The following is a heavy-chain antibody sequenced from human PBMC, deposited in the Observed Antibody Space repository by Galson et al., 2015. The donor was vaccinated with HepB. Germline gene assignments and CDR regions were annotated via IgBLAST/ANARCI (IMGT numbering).Heavy chain of an antibody. CDR1: GFTFSSYA. CDR3: AKLAPVSYYDFWSGYPSPDAFDI. J-gene: IGHJ3*02. V-gene: IGHV3-23*01. D-gene: IGHD3-3*01. Sequence: SLRLSCAASGFTFSSYAMSWVRQAPGKGLEWVSAISGSGGSTYYADSVKGRFTISRDNSKNTLYLQMNSLRAEDTAVYYCAKLAPVSYYDFWSGYPSPDAFDIWGQGTMVTVSS. CDR2: ISGSGGST.